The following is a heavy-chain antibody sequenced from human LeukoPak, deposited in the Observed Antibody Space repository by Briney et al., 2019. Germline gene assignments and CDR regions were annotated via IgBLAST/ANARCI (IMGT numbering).Heavy chain of an antibody. Sequence: GGSLRLSCAASGFRFSNYWMSWLRQAPGKGLEWVANINHVGSEEYYVDSVKGRFTISRDNGKSSVYLQMNSLSAEDTAVYYCASDPEGGACDYWGQGILVTVSS. D-gene: IGHD1-26*01. CDR3: ASDPEGGACDY. CDR1: GFRFSNYW. V-gene: IGHV3-7*01. J-gene: IGHJ4*02. CDR2: INHVGSEE.